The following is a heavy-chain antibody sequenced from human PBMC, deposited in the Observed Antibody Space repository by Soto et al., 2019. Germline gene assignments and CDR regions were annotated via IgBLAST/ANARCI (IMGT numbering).Heavy chain of an antibody. CDR2: INPSGGST. CDR1: GYTFTSYY. Sequence: ASVKVSCKASGYTFTSYYMHWVRQAPGQGLEWMGIINPSGGSTSYAQKFQGRVTMTRDTSTSTVYMELSSLRSEDTAVYYCARGASGIAARPPYYYMDVWGKGTTVTVSS. D-gene: IGHD6-6*01. V-gene: IGHV1-46*03. J-gene: IGHJ6*03. CDR3: ARGASGIAARPPYYYMDV.